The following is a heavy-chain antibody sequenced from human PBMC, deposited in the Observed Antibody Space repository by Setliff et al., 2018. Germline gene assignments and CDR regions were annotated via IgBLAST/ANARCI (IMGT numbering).Heavy chain of an antibody. D-gene: IGHD2-2*01. CDR1: GGSISSSSYY. Sequence: PSETLSLTCTVSGGSISSSSYYWGWIRQPPRKGLEWVGTISYSGSANYNPSLKGRVSISTDTSKNQFSLKLNSVTAADTAVYYCARIITGTADIRDYWGQGTLVTVSS. V-gene: IGHV4-61*05. CDR2: ISYSGSA. CDR3: ARIITGTADIRDY. J-gene: IGHJ4*02.